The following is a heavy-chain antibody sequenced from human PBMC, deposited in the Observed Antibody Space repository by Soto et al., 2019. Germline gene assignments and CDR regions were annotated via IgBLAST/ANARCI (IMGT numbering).Heavy chain of an antibody. CDR3: ASNYAYAEGDYFYGIDV. D-gene: IGHD3-16*01. CDR1: GFTFRHYW. CDR2: VNSDGDTT. Sequence: EVQLLESGGGLVQPGRSLRLSCAASGFTFRHYWMHWVRQAPGKGLVWVSRVNSDGDTTYYADSVKGRFTISRDNAKNTLHLQMNSRGAEDTAVYYCASNYAYAEGDYFYGIDVWGQGTTVTVSS. J-gene: IGHJ6*02. V-gene: IGHV3-74*01.